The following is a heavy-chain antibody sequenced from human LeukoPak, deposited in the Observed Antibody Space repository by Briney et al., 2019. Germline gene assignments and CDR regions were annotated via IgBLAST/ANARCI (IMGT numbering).Heavy chain of an antibody. Sequence: SETLSLTCTVSGGSISSSSFYWGWIRQPPGKGLEWIGSIYYSGSTYYNPSLKSRVTISVDTSKNQFSLKLSSVTAADTAVYYCARAFEFLEWLFDYWGQGTLVTVSS. J-gene: IGHJ4*02. CDR2: IYYSGST. D-gene: IGHD3-3*01. CDR1: GGSISSSSFY. CDR3: ARAFEFLEWLFDY. V-gene: IGHV4-39*07.